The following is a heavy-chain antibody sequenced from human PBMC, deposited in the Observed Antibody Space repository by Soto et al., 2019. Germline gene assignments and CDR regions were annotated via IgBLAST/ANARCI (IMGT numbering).Heavy chain of an antibody. CDR1: GYTFTSYG. V-gene: IGHV1-18*01. Sequence: ASVKVSCKASGYTFTSYGISWVRQAPGQGLEWMGWISAYNGSTNYAQKLQGRVTMTTDTSTSTAYMELRSLRSDDTAVYYCARIPTKYDILTGYYPEYYFDYWGQGTLVTVSS. D-gene: IGHD3-9*01. J-gene: IGHJ4*02. CDR3: ARIPTKYDILTGYYPEYYFDY. CDR2: ISAYNGST.